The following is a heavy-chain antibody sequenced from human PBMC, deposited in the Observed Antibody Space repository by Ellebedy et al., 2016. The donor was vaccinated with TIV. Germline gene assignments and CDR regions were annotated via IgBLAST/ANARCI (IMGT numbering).Heavy chain of an antibody. CDR1: GGTFSSNA. J-gene: IGHJ4*02. Sequence: ASVKVSCKASGGTFSSNAISWVRQAPGQGLEWMGRIIPILGMTNYAQKFQGRVTITVDKSTDTAYMELRRLRSEDTAVFYCARFGVENGYHEYWGQGTLVIVSS. V-gene: IGHV1-69*04. CDR2: IIPILGMT. CDR3: ARFGVENGYHEY. D-gene: IGHD5-24*01.